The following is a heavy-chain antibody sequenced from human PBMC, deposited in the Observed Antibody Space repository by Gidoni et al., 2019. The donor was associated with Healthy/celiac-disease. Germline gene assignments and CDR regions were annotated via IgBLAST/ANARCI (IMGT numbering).Heavy chain of an antibody. V-gene: IGHV3-23*01. CDR1: GFTFSSYA. CDR3: AKDRSVWYGDYVGWFDP. D-gene: IGHD4-17*01. Sequence: EVQLLESGGGLVQPGGSLRLSCAASGFTFSSYAMSWVRQAPGKGLEWVSAISGSGGSTYYADSVKGRFTISRDNSKNTLYLQMNSLRAEDTAVYYCAKDRSVWYGDYVGWFDPWGQGTLVTVSS. J-gene: IGHJ5*02. CDR2: ISGSGGST.